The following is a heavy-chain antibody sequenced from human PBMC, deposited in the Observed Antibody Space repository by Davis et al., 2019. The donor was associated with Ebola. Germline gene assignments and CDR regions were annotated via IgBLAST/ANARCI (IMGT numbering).Heavy chain of an antibody. V-gene: IGHV3-NL1*01. J-gene: IGHJ4*02. Sequence: GESLKISCAASGFTFSDYGIHWVRQAPGKGLEWVSVIYNGGYTSYADSVKGRFTISRDNSKNTLYLQMNSLRAEDTAVHYCAREQPCGGSCYSFLDSWGQGTLVTVSS. CDR1: GFTFSDYG. CDR2: IYNGGYT. CDR3: AREQPCGGSCYSFLDS. D-gene: IGHD2-15*01.